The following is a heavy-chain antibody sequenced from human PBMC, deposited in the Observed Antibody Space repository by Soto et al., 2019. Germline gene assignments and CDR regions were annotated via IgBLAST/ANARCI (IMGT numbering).Heavy chain of an antibody. D-gene: IGHD1-7*01. CDR3: AHRRVSGTTVLVDY. J-gene: IGHJ4*02. CDR1: GFSLSTSGVG. Sequence: QITLKESGPTLVKPTQTLTLTCTFSGFSLSTSGVGVGWIRQPPGKALEWLALIYWDDDKRYSPSLKSRLTITKDTSKNKVVLTMTNMDPVDTATYYCAHRRVSGTTVLVDYWGQGTLVTVSS. V-gene: IGHV2-5*02. CDR2: IYWDDDK.